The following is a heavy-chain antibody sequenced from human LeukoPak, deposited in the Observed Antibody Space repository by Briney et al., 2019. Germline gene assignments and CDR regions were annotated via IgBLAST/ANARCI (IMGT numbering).Heavy chain of an antibody. Sequence: GGSLRLSCAASGFTFSSYAMSWVRQAPGKRLEWVSAISGSGDSTYYADSVKGRFTISRDDSKNTLYLQMNSLRAEDTAVYYCARERTSGWDAFDFWGQGTLVTVSS. J-gene: IGHJ4*02. CDR3: ARERTSGWDAFDF. CDR1: GFTFSSYA. D-gene: IGHD6-19*01. CDR2: ISGSGDST. V-gene: IGHV3-23*01.